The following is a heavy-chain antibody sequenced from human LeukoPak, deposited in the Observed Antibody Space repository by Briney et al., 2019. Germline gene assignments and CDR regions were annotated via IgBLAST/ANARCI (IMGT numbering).Heavy chain of an antibody. D-gene: IGHD1-14*01. Sequence: PSETLSLTRAVYGGSFSGYYWSWIRQPPGKGLEWIGEINHSGSTNYNPSLKSRVTISVDTSKNQFSLKLSSVTAADTAVYYCARESPITETAWGQGTLVTVSS. J-gene: IGHJ5*02. CDR2: INHSGST. V-gene: IGHV4-34*01. CDR3: ARESPITETA. CDR1: GGSFSGYY.